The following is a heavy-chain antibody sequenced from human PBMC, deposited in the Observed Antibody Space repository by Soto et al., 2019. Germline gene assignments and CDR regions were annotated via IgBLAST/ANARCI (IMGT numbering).Heavy chain of an antibody. CDR3: ARPGYYDSSGDRDY. D-gene: IGHD3-22*01. CDR2: IYYSGST. V-gene: IGHV4-39*01. CDR1: GGSISSSSYY. J-gene: IGHJ4*02. Sequence: PSETLSLTCTVSGGSISSSSYYWGWIRQPPGKGLEWIGSIYYSGSTYYNPSLKSRVTIPVDTSKNQFPLKLSSVTAADTAVYYCARPGYYDSSGDRDYWGQGTLVTVSS.